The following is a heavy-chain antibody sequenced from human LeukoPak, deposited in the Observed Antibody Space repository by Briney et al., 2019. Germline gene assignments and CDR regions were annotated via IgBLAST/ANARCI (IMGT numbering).Heavy chain of an antibody. V-gene: IGHV4-39*07. CDR2: IYYSGST. D-gene: IGHD3-9*01. CDR1: GGSISSSSYY. CDR3: ARVDTYFDY. J-gene: IGHJ4*02. Sequence: SETLSLTCTVSGGSISSSSYYWGWIRQPPGKGLEWIGSIYYSGSTYYNPSLKSRVTMSVDTSKNQFSLKLSSVTAADTAVYYCARVDTYFDYWGQGTLVTVSS.